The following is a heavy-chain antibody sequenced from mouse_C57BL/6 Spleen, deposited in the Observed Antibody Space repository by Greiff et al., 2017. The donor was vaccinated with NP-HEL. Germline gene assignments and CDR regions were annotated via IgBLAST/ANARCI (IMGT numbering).Heavy chain of an antibody. V-gene: IGHV5-9-1*02. CDR2: ISSGGDYI. CDR3: TRDGDYYYGSSGAMDY. CDR1: GFTFSGYA. D-gene: IGHD1-1*01. J-gene: IGHJ4*01. Sequence: EVQLVESGEGLVKPGGSLKLSCAASGFTFSGYAMSWVRQTPEKRLEWVAYISSGGDYIYYADTVKGRFTISRDNARNTLYLQMSSLKSEDTAMYYCTRDGDYYYGSSGAMDYWGQGTSVTVSS.